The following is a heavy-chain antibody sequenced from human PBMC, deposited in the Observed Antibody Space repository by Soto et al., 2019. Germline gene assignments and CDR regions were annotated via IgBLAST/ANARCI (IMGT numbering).Heavy chain of an antibody. Sequence: QVQLVESGGGLVKPGGSLRLSCAASGFTFSDYYMSWIRQAPGKGLEWVSYISSSGSTIYYADSVKGRFTITRDNAKYPLYLPMNILSAEDTAVYYCAGDAPHGDYASGAFDIWGQGTMVTVSS. CDR2: ISSSGSTI. CDR1: GFTFSDYY. D-gene: IGHD4-17*01. J-gene: IGHJ3*02. V-gene: IGHV3-11*01. CDR3: AGDAPHGDYASGAFDI.